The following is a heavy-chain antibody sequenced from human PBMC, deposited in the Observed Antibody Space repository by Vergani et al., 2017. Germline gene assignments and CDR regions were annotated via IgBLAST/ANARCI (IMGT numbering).Heavy chain of an antibody. CDR2: ISGNNDDV. D-gene: IGHD1-26*01. Sequence: EVQLLESGGDLVQPGGSLRLSCVASGFTFSHYSMNWVRQAPGKGLEWVSSISGNNDDVYYADSVKGRFTISRDNSKNTLYLQMNSLRAEDTAVYYCAKLPSGRIVGPLYYFDSWGQGTLVTVSS. CDR1: GFTFSHYS. J-gene: IGHJ4*02. V-gene: IGHV3-21*04. CDR3: AKLPSGRIVGPLYYFDS.